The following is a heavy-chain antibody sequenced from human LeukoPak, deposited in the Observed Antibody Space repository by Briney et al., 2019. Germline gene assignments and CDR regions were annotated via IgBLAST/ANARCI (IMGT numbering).Heavy chain of an antibody. J-gene: IGHJ4*02. CDR2: IYYSGST. CDR1: GGSISSYY. Sequence: TSETLYLTCTVSGGSISSYYWSWIRQPPGKGLEWIGYIYYSGSTNYNPSLKSRVTISVDTSKNQFSLKLSSVTAADTAVYYCARRPYSGSYYDYWGQGTLVTVSS. V-gene: IGHV4-59*08. D-gene: IGHD1-26*01. CDR3: ARRPYSGSYYDY.